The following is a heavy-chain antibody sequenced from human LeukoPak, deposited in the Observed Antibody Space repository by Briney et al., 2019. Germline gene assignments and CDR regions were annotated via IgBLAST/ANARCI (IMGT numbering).Heavy chain of an antibody. CDR3: AKDWGVTVAGTFDY. D-gene: IGHD6-19*01. V-gene: IGHV3-23*01. Sequence: GGSLRLSCAASGFAFSSYAMSWVRQAPGKGLEWVSSISTSGGSTYYADSVKGRFTISRDNSKNTLYLQMNSLRAEDTAVYFCAKDWGVTVAGTFDYWGQGTLVTVSS. J-gene: IGHJ4*02. CDR1: GFAFSSYA. CDR2: ISTSGGST.